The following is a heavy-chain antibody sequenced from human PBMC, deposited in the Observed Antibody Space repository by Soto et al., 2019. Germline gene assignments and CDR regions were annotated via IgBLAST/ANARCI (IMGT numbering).Heavy chain of an antibody. J-gene: IGHJ6*03. V-gene: IGHV1-18*01. Sequence: ASVKVSCKASGYTFTSYGISWVRQAPGQGLEWMGWISAYNGNTNYAQKLQGRVTMTTDTSTSTAYMELRSLRSDDTAVYYCARSDLGELSLYLYYYYYMDVWGKGTTVTVSS. CDR3: ARSDLGELSLYLYYYYYMDV. CDR2: ISAYNGNT. D-gene: IGHD3-16*02. CDR1: GYTFTSYG.